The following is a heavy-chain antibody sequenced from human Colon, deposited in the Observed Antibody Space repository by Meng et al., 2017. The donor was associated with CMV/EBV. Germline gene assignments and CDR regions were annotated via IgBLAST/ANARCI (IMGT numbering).Heavy chain of an antibody. CDR2: ISTTGDSA. CDR1: GFTFSDYY. Sequence: GESLKISCEVSGFTFSDYYMSWIRQAPGKGLEWLSYISTTGDSASYADSVKGRFTISRDNAKNSLFLQMNNLRAEDAAIYYCVRPKSYDFWSAPLSAWGQGTLVTVSS. J-gene: IGHJ5*02. D-gene: IGHD3-3*01. CDR3: VRPKSYDFWSAPLSA. V-gene: IGHV3-11*01.